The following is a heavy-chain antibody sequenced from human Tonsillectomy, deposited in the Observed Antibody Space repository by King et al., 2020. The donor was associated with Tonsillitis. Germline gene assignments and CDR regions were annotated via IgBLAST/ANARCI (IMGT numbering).Heavy chain of an antibody. CDR1: GGSVSGYY. Sequence: VQLQQWGAGLLKPSETLSLTCAVYGGSVSGYYWSWIRHPPGKGLEWFGEINHSGSTNDNPSLETRVTITVDTSKNQFSLRLSSVTAADTAVYYCARGEAVLSSTNYYYFYMDVWGKGTTVTVSS. CDR2: INHSGST. V-gene: IGHV4-34*01. D-gene: IGHD2-2*01. J-gene: IGHJ6*03. CDR3: ARGEAVLSSTNYYYFYMDV.